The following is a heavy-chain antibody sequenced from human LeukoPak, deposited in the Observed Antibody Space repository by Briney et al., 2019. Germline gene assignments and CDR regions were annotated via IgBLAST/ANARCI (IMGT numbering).Heavy chain of an antibody. CDR1: GGSISSGSYY. CDR3: ARGGITGTTIDY. V-gene: IGHV4-39*01. J-gene: IGHJ4*02. CDR2: IYYSGST. D-gene: IGHD1-7*01. Sequence: SETLSLTCTVSGGSISSGSYYWGWIRQPPGKGLEWIGSIYYSGSTYYNPSLKSRVTISVDTSKNQFSLKLSSVTAADTAVYYCARGGITGTTIDYWGQGTLVTVSS.